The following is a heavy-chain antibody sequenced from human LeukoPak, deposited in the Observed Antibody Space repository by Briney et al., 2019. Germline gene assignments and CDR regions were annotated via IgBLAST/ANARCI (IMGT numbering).Heavy chain of an antibody. CDR3: ARGDIGTIKF. CDR2: INTDGSTT. D-gene: IGHD2-15*01. V-gene: IGHV3-74*01. J-gene: IGHJ4*02. Sequence: GGSLRLSCAASGFTFSSYWMHWVRQAPGKGLVWVSRINTDGSTTTYADSVKGRFTISRDNAKNTLYLEMNSLRAEDTAVYYCARGDIGTIKFWGQGTLVTVSS. CDR1: GFTFSSYW.